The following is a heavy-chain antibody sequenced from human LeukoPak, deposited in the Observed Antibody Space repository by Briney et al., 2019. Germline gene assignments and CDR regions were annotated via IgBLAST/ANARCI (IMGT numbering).Heavy chain of an antibody. CDR3: ARQLVAVGGTGYCDY. CDR2: IYYSGST. V-gene: IGHV4-39*01. Sequence: PSETLSLTCTVSGGSIRSSSYYWGWIRQPPGKGLEWIGSIYYSGSTYYNASLKSRGTISVDTSKHQFSLKLNSVTAADTAVYFYARQLVAVGGTGYCDYWGQGTLVTVSS. CDR1: GGSIRSSSYY. D-gene: IGHD6-19*01. J-gene: IGHJ4*02.